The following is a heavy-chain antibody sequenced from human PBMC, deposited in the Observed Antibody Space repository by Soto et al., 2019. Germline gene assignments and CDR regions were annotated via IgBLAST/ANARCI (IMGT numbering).Heavy chain of an antibody. CDR2: IYYSGST. Sequence: QLQLQESGPGLVKPSETLSLTCTVSGGSISSSTYYWGWIRQPPGKGLEWIGSIYYSGSTYYNPSLKSRVTISVDTSKNQFSLKLSSVTASDTAVYYCANSYGDYVSYWGQGTLVTVSS. CDR3: ANSYGDYVSY. CDR1: GGSISSSTYY. J-gene: IGHJ4*02. V-gene: IGHV4-39*01. D-gene: IGHD4-17*01.